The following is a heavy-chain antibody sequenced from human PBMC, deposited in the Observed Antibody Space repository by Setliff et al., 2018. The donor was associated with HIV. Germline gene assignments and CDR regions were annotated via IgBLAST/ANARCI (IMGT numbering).Heavy chain of an antibody. CDR2: ISAYNGNI. CDR1: GYIFSSYG. D-gene: IGHD6-13*01. V-gene: IGHV1-18*01. Sequence: ASVKVSCKASGYIFSSYGISWVRQAPGQGLEWMGWISAYNGNINYAQKFQGRVTMTTDTSTSTAHMELRSLRSDDTAVYYCARDREAGDWYFDLWGRGTQVTVSS. CDR3: ARDREAGDWYFDL. J-gene: IGHJ2*01.